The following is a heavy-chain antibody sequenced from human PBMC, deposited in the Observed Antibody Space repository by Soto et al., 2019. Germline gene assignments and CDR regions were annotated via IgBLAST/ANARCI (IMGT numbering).Heavy chain of an antibody. Sequence: GGSLRLSCAASGFTFSSYGMHWVRQAPGKGLEWVAVISYDGSNKYYADSVKGRFTISRDNSKNTLYLQMNSLRAEDTAVYYCAKFTYFDYWGQGTLVTVSS. CDR3: AKFTYFDY. V-gene: IGHV3-30*18. J-gene: IGHJ4*02. CDR1: GFTFSSYG. CDR2: ISYDGSNK.